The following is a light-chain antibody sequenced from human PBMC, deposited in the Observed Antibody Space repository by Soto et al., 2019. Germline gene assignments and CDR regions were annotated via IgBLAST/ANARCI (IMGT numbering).Light chain of an antibody. CDR2: NAS. CDR3: QQLTDWPPQWT. CDR1: QTISSW. J-gene: IGKJ1*01. Sequence: DIQMTQSPSTPSGSVGDRVTITCRASQTISSWLAWYQQKPGKATKLLIYNASTLKSGVPSKSSGSGSGTDFTLTISSLEPQAFAFYYYQQLTDWPPQWTFGQGTKVDIK. V-gene: IGKV1-5*03.